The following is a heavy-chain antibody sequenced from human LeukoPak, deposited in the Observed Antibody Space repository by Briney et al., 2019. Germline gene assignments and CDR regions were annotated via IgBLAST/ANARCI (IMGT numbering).Heavy chain of an antibody. J-gene: IGHJ6*02. V-gene: IGHV1-2*02. Sequence: ASVKVSCKASGYTFTGYYMHWVRQAPGQGLEWMGWINPNSGGTNYAQKVQGRVTMTRDTSISTAYMELSRLRSDDTAVYYCARDPGYGSGSYYYYGMDVWGQGTTVTVSS. CDR3: ARDPGYGSGSYYYYGMDV. CDR2: INPNSGGT. D-gene: IGHD3-10*01. CDR1: GYTFTGYY.